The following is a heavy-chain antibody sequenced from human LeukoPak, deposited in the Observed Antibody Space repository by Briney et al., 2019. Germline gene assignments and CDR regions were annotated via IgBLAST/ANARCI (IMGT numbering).Heavy chain of an antibody. CDR3: ARDLGPYPGGSFDY. Sequence: GGFLRLSCAASGFTFSSYSMNWVRQAPGKGLEWVSSISSSSSYIYYADSVKGRFTISRDNAKNSLYLQMNSLRAEDTAVYYCARDLGPYPGGSFDYWGQGTLVTVSS. J-gene: IGHJ4*02. CDR1: GFTFSSYS. CDR2: ISSSSSYI. V-gene: IGHV3-21*01.